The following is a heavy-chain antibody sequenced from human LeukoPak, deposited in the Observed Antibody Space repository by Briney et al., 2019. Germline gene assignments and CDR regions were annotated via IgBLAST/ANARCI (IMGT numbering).Heavy chain of an antibody. CDR1: GFIYDDFG. Sequence: GGSLRLSCAASGFIYDDFGMSWVRQAPGKGLEWVSGISLNGGSTGYADSVKGRFTISRDNAKNSLYLQMNSLRADDTALYYCARVFTIFPGCYYFDYWGQGTLVTVSS. CDR3: ARVFTIFPGCYYFDY. CDR2: ISLNGGST. V-gene: IGHV3-20*04. D-gene: IGHD3-3*01. J-gene: IGHJ4*02.